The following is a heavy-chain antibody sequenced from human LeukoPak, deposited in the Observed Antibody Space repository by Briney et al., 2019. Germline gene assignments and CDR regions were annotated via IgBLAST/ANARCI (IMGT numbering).Heavy chain of an antibody. CDR1: GFTFSSYA. D-gene: IGHD4-23*01. V-gene: IGHV3-30*01. CDR3: ARDSDYYGGNSAFDY. CDR2: ISYDGSNK. J-gene: IGHJ4*02. Sequence: GGSLRLSCAASGFTFSSYAMHWVRQAPGKGLEWVAVISYDGSNKYYADSVKGRFTISRDNSKNTLYLQMNSLRAEDTAVYYCARDSDYYGGNSAFDYWGQGTLVTVSS.